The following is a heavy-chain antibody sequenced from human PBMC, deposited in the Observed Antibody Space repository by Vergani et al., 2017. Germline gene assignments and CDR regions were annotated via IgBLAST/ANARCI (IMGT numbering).Heavy chain of an antibody. D-gene: IGHD6-19*01. V-gene: IGHV3-23*01. CDR1: GFTFSSYA. Sequence: EVQLLESGGGLVQPGGSLRPSCAASGFTFSSYAMSWVRQAPGKGLEWVSAISGSGGSTYYADSVKGRFTISRDNSKNTLYLQMNSLRAEDTAVYYCAKARIAVYYFDYWGQGTLVTVSS. CDR3: AKARIAVYYFDY. J-gene: IGHJ4*02. CDR2: ISGSGGST.